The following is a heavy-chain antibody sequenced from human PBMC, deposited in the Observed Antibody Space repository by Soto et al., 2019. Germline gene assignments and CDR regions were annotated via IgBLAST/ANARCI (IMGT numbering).Heavy chain of an antibody. D-gene: IGHD3-10*01. J-gene: IGHJ6*02. CDR2: IIPIFGTA. V-gene: IGHV1-69*06. CDR3: ARYVTGTGDYYYYGMDV. Sequence: SVKVSCKASGGTFSSYAISWVRQAPGQGLEWMGGIIPIFGTANYAQKFQGRVTITADKSTSTAYMELSSLRSEDTAVYYCARYVTGTGDYYYYGMDVWGQGTTVTVSS. CDR1: GGTFSSYA.